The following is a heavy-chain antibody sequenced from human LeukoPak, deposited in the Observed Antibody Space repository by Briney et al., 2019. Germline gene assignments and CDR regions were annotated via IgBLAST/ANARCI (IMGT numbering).Heavy chain of an antibody. D-gene: IGHD4-17*01. CDR1: EFDFSTHA. J-gene: IGHJ4*02. Sequence: GGSLRLSCAASEFDFSTHAMTWVRQAPGKGLEWVSAISISGNKTYYADSVKGRFTISRDNSKNTLYLQMYSLRAEDTAVYYCANEIRPNDYWGQGTLVTVSS. V-gene: IGHV3-23*01. CDR3: ANEIRPNDY. CDR2: ISISGNKT.